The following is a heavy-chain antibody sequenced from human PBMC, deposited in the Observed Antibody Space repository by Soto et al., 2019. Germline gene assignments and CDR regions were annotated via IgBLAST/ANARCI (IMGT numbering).Heavy chain of an antibody. J-gene: IGHJ4*02. CDR1: GYTFTSYG. V-gene: IGHV1-18*01. Sequence: ASEKVSCKASGYTFTSYGISWVRQAPGQGLERMGWISAYNGNTNYAQKLQGRVTMTTDTSTSTAYMELRSLRSDDTAVYYCARDQDSSGWYDVDYWGQGTLVTVSS. CDR2: ISAYNGNT. CDR3: ARDQDSSGWYDVDY. D-gene: IGHD6-19*01.